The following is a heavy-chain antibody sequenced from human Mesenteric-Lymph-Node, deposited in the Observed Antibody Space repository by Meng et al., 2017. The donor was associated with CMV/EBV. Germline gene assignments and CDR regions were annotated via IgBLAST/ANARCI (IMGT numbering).Heavy chain of an antibody. J-gene: IGHJ4*02. CDR2: IIPILGIA. CDR3: ARDLIFARPLSPHYFDY. Sequence: SVKVSCKASGGTFSSYTISWVRQAPGQGLEWMGRIIPILGIANYAQKFQGRVTITADKSTSTAYMELSSLRSEDTAVYYCARDLIFARPLSPHYFDYWGQGTLVTVSS. V-gene: IGHV1-69*04. D-gene: IGHD6-6*01. CDR1: GGTFSSYT.